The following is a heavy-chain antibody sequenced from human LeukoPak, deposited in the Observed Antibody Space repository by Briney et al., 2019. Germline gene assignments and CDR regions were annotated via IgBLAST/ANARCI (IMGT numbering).Heavy chain of an antibody. J-gene: IGHJ3*02. CDR1: GGSISSYY. CDR2: IYYSGST. V-gene: IGHV4-59*08. CDR3: ARHPMVYDAFDI. Sequence: SETLSLTCTVSGGSISSYYWSWIRQPPGKGLEWIGYIYYSGSTNYNPSLKSRVTISVDTSKNQFSLKLSSVTAADTAVYYCARHPMVYDAFDIWGQGTTVTVSS. D-gene: IGHD2-8*01.